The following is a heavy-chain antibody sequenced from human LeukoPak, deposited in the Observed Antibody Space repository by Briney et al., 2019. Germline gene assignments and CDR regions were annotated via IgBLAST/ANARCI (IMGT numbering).Heavy chain of an antibody. CDR3: ATGEYYDILTGYHGYGANFDY. Sequence: GGSLRLSCAASGFTFSSYGMHWVRQAPGKGLEWVAVISYDGSNKYYADSVKGRFTISRDNSKNTLYLQMNSLRAEDTAVYYCATGEYYDILTGYHGYGANFDYWGQGTLVTVSS. V-gene: IGHV3-30*03. CDR1: GFTFSSYG. CDR2: ISYDGSNK. J-gene: IGHJ4*02. D-gene: IGHD3-9*01.